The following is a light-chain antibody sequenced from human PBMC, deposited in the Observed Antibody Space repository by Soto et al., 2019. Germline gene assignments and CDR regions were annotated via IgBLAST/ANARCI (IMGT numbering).Light chain of an antibody. J-gene: IGLJ1*01. Sequence: QSVLTQPPSASGTPGQRVTISCSGSSSNIGGNLVSWYQQVQGTAPKQLIYSNNQRPSGVPDRFSGSTSGTSASLAISGLESEDEADYYCATWDDSLTSYVFGTGTKVTVL. CDR2: SNN. CDR1: SSNIGGNL. V-gene: IGLV1-44*01. CDR3: ATWDDSLTSYV.